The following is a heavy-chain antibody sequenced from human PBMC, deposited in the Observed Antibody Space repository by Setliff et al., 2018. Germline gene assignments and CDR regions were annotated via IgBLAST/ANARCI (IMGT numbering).Heavy chain of an antibody. CDR3: ARSSVVGGYSTTYYYYYMDV. D-gene: IGHD3-3*01. CDR2: TAAAGDT. V-gene: IGHV3-13*04. CDR1: GFTFSRYD. J-gene: IGHJ6*03. Sequence: LRLSCAASGFTFSRYDIHWVRQVTGKGLEWVSGTAAAGDTYYADSVKGRFTISRENAKNSFYLQMNSLTAGDTAVYYCARSSVVGGYSTTYYYYYMDVWGKGTTVTVSS.